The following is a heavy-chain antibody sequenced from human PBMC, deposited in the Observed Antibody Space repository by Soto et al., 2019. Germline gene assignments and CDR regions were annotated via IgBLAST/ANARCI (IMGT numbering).Heavy chain of an antibody. Sequence: QVQLQESGPGLVKPSETLSLTCTVSGGSINSYYWSWIRQPPGKGLEWIGYIYYSGSTNYNPSLKGRVTISIDTSKNQFSLKLNSVTAADTAVYYCARRAGQRYFDLWGRGTLVTVSS. V-gene: IGHV4-59*08. J-gene: IGHJ2*01. D-gene: IGHD6-19*01. CDR1: GGSINSYY. CDR2: IYYSGST. CDR3: ARRAGQRYFDL.